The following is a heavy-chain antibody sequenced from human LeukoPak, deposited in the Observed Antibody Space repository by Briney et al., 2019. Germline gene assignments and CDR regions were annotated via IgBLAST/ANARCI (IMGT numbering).Heavy chain of an antibody. D-gene: IGHD3-22*01. CDR3: ATHFDSSGPDAFDI. CDR1: GHTLTEIF. CDR2: VDPEDYET. Sequence: ASVKVSCKVSGHTLTEIFMHWVRQAPGKGFEWMGGVDPEDYETINAQKFQGRVTMTEDTSTDTAYMELSSLRSEDTAVYYCATHFDSSGPDAFDIWGQGTMVTVSS. V-gene: IGHV1-24*01. J-gene: IGHJ3*02.